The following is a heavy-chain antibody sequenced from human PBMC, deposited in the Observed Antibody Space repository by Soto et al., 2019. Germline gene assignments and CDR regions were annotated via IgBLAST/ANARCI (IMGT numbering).Heavy chain of an antibody. CDR2: ISAYNGNT. CDR3: ARDTFLEWLLAPNYYGMDV. Sequence: ASVKVSFKASGYTFTSYGISWVGQAPGQGLEWMGWISAYNGNTNYAQKLQGRVTMTTDTSTSTAYMELRSLRSDDTAVYYCARDTFLEWLLAPNYYGMDVWGQGTTVTVSS. D-gene: IGHD3-3*01. V-gene: IGHV1-18*04. J-gene: IGHJ6*02. CDR1: GYTFTSYG.